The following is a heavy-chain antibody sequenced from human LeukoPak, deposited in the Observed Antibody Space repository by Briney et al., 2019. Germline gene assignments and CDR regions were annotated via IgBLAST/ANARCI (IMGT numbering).Heavy chain of an antibody. CDR3: ARRRIAAAGTWGY. D-gene: IGHD6-13*01. CDR2: INHSGST. V-gene: IGHV4-34*01. CDR1: GGSFSGYY. J-gene: IGHJ4*02. Sequence: PSETLSLTCAVYGGSFSGYYWSWIRQPPGKGLEWIGEINHSGSTNYNPSLKSRVTISVDTSKNQFSLKLSSVTAADTAVYYCARRRIAAAGTWGYWGQGTLVTVSS.